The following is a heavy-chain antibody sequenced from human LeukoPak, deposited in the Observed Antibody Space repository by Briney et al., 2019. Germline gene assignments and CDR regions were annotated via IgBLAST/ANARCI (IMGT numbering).Heavy chain of an antibody. CDR1: GGSFSGYY. V-gene: IGHV4-34*01. CDR3: ASTEWFGEYDY. Sequence: SETLSLTCAVYGGSFSGYYWSWIRQPPGKGLEWIGEINHSGSTNYNPSLKSRVTISVDTSKNQFSLKLSSVTAADTAVYYCASTEWFGEYDYWGQGTLVTVSS. J-gene: IGHJ4*02. CDR2: INHSGST. D-gene: IGHD3-10*01.